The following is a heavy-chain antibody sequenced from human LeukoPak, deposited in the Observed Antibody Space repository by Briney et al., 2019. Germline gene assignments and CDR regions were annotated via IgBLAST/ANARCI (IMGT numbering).Heavy chain of an antibody. CDR3: ATLRLGELSPKHYFDY. CDR2: INHSGST. CDR1: GGSFSGYY. Sequence: SETLSLTCSVYGGSFSGYYWSWIRQPPGKGLEWIGEINHSGSTNYNPSLKSRVTISVDTSKNQFSLKLSSVTAADTAAYYCATLRLGELSPKHYFDYWGQGTLVTVSS. D-gene: IGHD3-16*02. V-gene: IGHV4-34*01. J-gene: IGHJ4*02.